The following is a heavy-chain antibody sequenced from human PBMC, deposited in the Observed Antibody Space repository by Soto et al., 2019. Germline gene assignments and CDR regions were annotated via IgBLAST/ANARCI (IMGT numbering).Heavy chain of an antibody. CDR1: GYTFTSYG. J-gene: IGHJ3*02. CDR2: ISAYNGNT. CDR3: ARDRAENLEWLLFSPHDAFDI. D-gene: IGHD3-3*01. Sequence: ASVKVSCKASGYTFTSYGISWVRQAPGQGLEWMGWISAYNGNTNYAQKLQGRVTMTTDTSTSTVYMELSSLRSEDTAVYYCARDRAENLEWLLFSPHDAFDIWGQGTMVTVSS. V-gene: IGHV1-18*04.